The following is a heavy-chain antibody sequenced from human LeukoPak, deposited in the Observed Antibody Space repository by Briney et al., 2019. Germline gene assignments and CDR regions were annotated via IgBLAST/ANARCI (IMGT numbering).Heavy chain of an antibody. CDR2: ITGDGTTT. V-gene: IGHV3-23*01. Sequence: PGGSLRLSCEASGLTFSSYGMSWVRQAPGKGLQWVSAITGDGTTTYYADSVKGRFTISRDNSKNTLYLQMNSLRAEDTAVYYCAKERGYSGYEVIDYWGQGTLVTVSS. D-gene: IGHD5-12*01. CDR1: GLTFSSYG. J-gene: IGHJ4*02. CDR3: AKERGYSGYEVIDY.